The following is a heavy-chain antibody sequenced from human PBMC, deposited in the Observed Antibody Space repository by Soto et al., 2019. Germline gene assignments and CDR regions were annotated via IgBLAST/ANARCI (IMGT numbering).Heavy chain of an antibody. D-gene: IGHD6-6*01. V-gene: IGHV3-30-3*01. CDR1: GFTFSSYA. CDR2: ISYDGSNK. CDR3: ARDLSSSSGDAAGWFDP. Sequence: PGGSLRLSCAASGFTFSSYAMHWVRQAPGKGLEWVAVISYDGSNKYYADSVKGRFTISRDNSKNTLYLQMNSLRAEDTAVYYCARDLSSSSGDAAGWFDPWGQGTLVTVSS. J-gene: IGHJ5*02.